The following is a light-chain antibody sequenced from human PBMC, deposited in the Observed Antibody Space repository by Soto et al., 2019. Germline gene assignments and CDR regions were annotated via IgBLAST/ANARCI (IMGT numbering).Light chain of an antibody. V-gene: IGKV1-5*03. CDR2: KAS. CDR3: QQFNSYSIT. Sequence: DIQMTQSPSTLSASVGDRVTITCRASQSISNWLAWYQQKPGKAPKLLIYKASSLESGVPSRFSGSGSGTEFILTITSLQPDDFATYHCQQFNSYSITFGQGTRLEI. CDR1: QSISNW. J-gene: IGKJ5*01.